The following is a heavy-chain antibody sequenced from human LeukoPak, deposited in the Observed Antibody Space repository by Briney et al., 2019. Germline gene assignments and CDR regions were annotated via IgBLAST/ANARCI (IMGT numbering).Heavy chain of an antibody. D-gene: IGHD4-17*01. Sequence: GASVKVSCKASGYTFTSYGISWVRQAPGQGLEWMGWISAYNGNTNNAQKLQGRVTMTTDTSTSTAYMELRSLRSDDTAVYYCARSFYGDYYYYYYMDVWGKGTTVTVSS. CDR2: ISAYNGNT. J-gene: IGHJ6*03. CDR1: GYTFTSYG. CDR3: ARSFYGDYYYYYYMDV. V-gene: IGHV1-18*01.